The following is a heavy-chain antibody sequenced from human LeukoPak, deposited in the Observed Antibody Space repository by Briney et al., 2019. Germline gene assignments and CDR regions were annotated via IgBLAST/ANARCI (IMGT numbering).Heavy chain of an antibody. V-gene: IGHV4-4*08. Sequence: PSETLSLTCTVSGGSISNYYWTWIRQPPGKGLEWIGYIYSSGNTNYNPSLNSRVTISLDTSKNQFSLMLRSLTAADTAVYYCARARGVVTAILCAFDIWGQGTMVTVSS. D-gene: IGHD2-21*02. CDR3: ARARGVVTAILCAFDI. CDR2: IYSSGNT. CDR1: GGSISNYY. J-gene: IGHJ3*02.